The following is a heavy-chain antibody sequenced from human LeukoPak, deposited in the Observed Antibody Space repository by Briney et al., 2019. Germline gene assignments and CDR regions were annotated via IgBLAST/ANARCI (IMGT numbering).Heavy chain of an antibody. CDR3: AINARLIAAAGYDAFDI. CDR2: IYPGDSDI. J-gene: IGHJ3*02. CDR1: GYTFINYW. V-gene: IGHV5-51*01. D-gene: IGHD6-13*01. Sequence: GESLKISCKGSGYTFINYWIGWVRQMPGKGLEWMGIIYPGDSDIRYSPSFHGQVTISADKSISTAYLQWSSLKASDTAMYYCAINARLIAAAGYDAFDIWGQGTMVTVSS.